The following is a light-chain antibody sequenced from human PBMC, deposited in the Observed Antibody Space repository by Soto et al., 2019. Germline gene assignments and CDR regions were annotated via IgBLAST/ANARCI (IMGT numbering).Light chain of an antibody. J-gene: IGKJ2*01. V-gene: IGKV3-20*01. CDR3: QQYGSSPYT. CDR1: QSVRNSY. CDR2: GAS. Sequence: EILLTQSPGTLSLSPGERATLSCRASQSVRNSYLAWYQQKPGQAPRLLIYGASGRATGIPDRFSGSGSGPDFTLTISRLEPEDCAVYYCQQYGSSPYTFGQGTKLEI.